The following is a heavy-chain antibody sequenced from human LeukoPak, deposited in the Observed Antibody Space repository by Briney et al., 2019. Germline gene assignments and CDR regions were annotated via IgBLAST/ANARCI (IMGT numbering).Heavy chain of an antibody. V-gene: IGHV3-11*04. Sequence: GGSLRLSCTASGFTFSDYYKSGIRQSPGKGREGVSYISSSGSTIYYADSVKDRFTVSRDNAKNSLYLQMNSLRAEDTAVYYCARASTGEQWLVRYFDYWGQGTLVTVSS. CDR1: GFTFSDYY. CDR3: ARASTGEQWLVRYFDY. D-gene: IGHD6-19*01. CDR2: ISSSGSTI. J-gene: IGHJ4*02.